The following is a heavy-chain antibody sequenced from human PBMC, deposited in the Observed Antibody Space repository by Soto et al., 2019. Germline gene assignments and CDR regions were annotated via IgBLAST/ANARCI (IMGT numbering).Heavy chain of an antibody. D-gene: IGHD2-8*01. J-gene: IGHJ5*01. V-gene: IGHV6-1*01. CDR1: GGSVSTNSAT. CDR2: TYYESKWYH. Sequence: QVQLQQSGPGLVKPSQTLSLTCAISGGSVSTNSATWAWIRQSPSRGLEWLERTYYESKWYHDYAVSVKGLLTNNADTSNSQLSLQLHSVPPDGTAGYYCARLIGDSWLDSWGQGTLGTASS. CDR3: ARLIGDSWLDS.